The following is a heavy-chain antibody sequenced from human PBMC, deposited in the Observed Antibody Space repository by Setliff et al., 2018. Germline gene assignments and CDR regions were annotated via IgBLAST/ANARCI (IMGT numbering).Heavy chain of an antibody. J-gene: IGHJ3*02. V-gene: IGHV3-23*01. Sequence: PGGSLRLSCAASGFLFNNFAMSWVRQAPGKGLEWVSGIGGRGISTYYADSVKGRFTISRDNSKNTLYLQMNSLRAEDTAVYYCAKDWNYYGSGALDAFDIWGQGTMVTVSS. CDR1: GFLFNNFA. CDR3: AKDWNYYGSGALDAFDI. CDR2: IGGRGIST. D-gene: IGHD3-10*01.